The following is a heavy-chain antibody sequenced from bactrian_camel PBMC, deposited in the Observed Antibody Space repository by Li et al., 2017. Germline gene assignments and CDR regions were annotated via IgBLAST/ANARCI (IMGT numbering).Heavy chain of an antibody. J-gene: IGHJ4*01. CDR1: GYTYRRYC. Sequence: DVQLVESGGGLIMPGGSLRLSCTASGYTYRRYCMGWFRQAPGKEREGVAFIDNDGSTRYADSVKGRFTSSGDNAKNTLYLQMNNLKTEDTAIYYCATLSGGSCHSWGQGTQVTVS. CDR2: IDNDGST. D-gene: IGHD6*01. V-gene: IGHV3S10*01. CDR3: ATLSGGSCHS.